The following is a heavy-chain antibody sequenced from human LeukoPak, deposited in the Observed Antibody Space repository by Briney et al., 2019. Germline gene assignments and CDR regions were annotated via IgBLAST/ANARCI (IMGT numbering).Heavy chain of an antibody. CDR1: RYTFAGYS. J-gene: IGHJ4*02. CDR2: INPISGGT. CDR3: ARGRGSYSLDY. Sequence: ASVKVSCKASRYTFAGYSMHWVRQAPGQGLEWMGWINPISGGTNYAQKFQGRVTMTGDTSISTAYMELSRLTSDDTAVYYCARGRGSYSLDYWGQGTLVTVSS. V-gene: IGHV1-2*02. D-gene: IGHD1-26*01.